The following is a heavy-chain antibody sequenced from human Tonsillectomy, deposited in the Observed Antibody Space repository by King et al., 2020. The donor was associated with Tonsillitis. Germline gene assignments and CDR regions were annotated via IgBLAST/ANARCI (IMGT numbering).Heavy chain of an antibody. CDR2: IIPILGIA. CDR1: GGTFSSYA. CDR3: ARVIPGGNSGFDY. D-gene: IGHD4-23*01. J-gene: IGHJ4*02. Sequence: QLVQSGAEVKKPGSSVKVSCKASGGTFSSYAISWVRQAPGQGLEWMGRIIPILGIANYAQKFPGRVTITADKSTSTAYMELSSLRSEDTAVYYCARVIPGGNSGFDYWGQGTLVTVSS. V-gene: IGHV1-69*04.